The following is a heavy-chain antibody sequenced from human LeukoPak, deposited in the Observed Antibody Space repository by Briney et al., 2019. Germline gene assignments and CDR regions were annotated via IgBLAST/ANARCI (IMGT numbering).Heavy chain of an antibody. Sequence: SETLSLTCTVSGGSISSSSYYWGWIRQPPGKGLEWIANIHYSGSTYYNPPLKSRVTISVDTSKNQFSLKLSSVAAADTALYYCARTYSYYHYMDVWGKGTTVTVSS. CDR2: IHYSGST. D-gene: IGHD2-15*01. J-gene: IGHJ6*03. CDR3: ARTYSYYHYMDV. V-gene: IGHV4-39*01. CDR1: GGSISSSSYY.